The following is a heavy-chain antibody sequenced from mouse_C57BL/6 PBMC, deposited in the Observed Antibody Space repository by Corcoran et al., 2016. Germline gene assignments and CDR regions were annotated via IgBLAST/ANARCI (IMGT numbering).Heavy chain of an antibody. CDR2: IYPGSGNT. Sequence: QVQLKQSGAELVRPGASVKLSCKASGYTFTDYYINWVKQRPGQGLEWIARIYPGSGNTYYNEKFKGKATLTAEKSSSTAYMQLSSLTSEDSAVYCCAREGGTGDYYAMDYWGQGTSVTVSS. D-gene: IGHD4-1*01. CDR3: AREGGTGDYYAMDY. J-gene: IGHJ4*01. V-gene: IGHV1-76*01. CDR1: GYTFTDYY.